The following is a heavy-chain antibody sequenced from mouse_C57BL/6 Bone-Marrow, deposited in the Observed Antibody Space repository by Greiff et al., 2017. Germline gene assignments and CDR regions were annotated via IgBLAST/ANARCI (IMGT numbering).Heavy chain of an antibody. J-gene: IGHJ1*03. D-gene: IGHD1-1*01. CDR3: ARDVYYGSSYPYWYVDV. CDR2: ISYSGST. V-gene: IGHV3-1*01. CDR1: GYSITSGYD. Sequence: EVKLEESGPGMVKPSQSLSLTCTVTGYSITSGYDWHWIRHFPGNKLEWMGYISYSGSTNYNPSLQSRISITHDTSKNHFFLKLNSVTTEDTATYYCARDVYYGSSYPYWYVDVWGTGTTVTVSS.